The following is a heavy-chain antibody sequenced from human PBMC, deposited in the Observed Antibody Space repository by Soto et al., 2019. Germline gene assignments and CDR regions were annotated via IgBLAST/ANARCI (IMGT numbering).Heavy chain of an antibody. J-gene: IGHJ6*02. V-gene: IGHV1-69*13. CDR1: GYTFTSYG. CDR3: ARHDCISSSCYYYYYYGMDV. CDR2: IIPIFGTV. Sequence: SVKVSCKAPGYTFTSYGISWVRQAPGQGLEWMGGIIPIFGTVNYAQKFQGRVTITADESTSTAYMELSSLRSEDTAVYYCARHDCISSSCYYYYYYGMDVWGQGTTVTVS. D-gene: IGHD2-2*01.